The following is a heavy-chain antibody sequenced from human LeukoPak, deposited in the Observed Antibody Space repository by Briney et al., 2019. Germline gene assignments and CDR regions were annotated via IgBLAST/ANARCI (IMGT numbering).Heavy chain of an antibody. CDR2: ISGSGGST. CDR3: AKGGGSSSVYYYYYMDV. Sequence: GGSLRLSCAASGFTFSSYAVSWVRQAPGKGLEWVSAISGSGGSTYYADSVKGRFTISRDNSKNTLYLQMNSLRAEDTAVYYCAKGGGSSSVYYYYYMDVWGKGTTVTVSS. J-gene: IGHJ6*03. CDR1: GFTFSSYA. V-gene: IGHV3-23*01. D-gene: IGHD6-6*01.